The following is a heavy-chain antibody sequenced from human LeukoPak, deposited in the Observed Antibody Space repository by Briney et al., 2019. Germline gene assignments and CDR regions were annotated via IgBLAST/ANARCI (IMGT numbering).Heavy chain of an antibody. D-gene: IGHD2-2*01. J-gene: IGHJ4*02. CDR2: ISGSGGST. V-gene: IGHV3-23*01. Sequence: GGSLRLSCAASGFTFSSYEMNWVRQAPGKGLEWVSAISGSGGSTYYADSVKGRFTISRDNSKNTLYLQMNSLRAEDTAVYYCAKAPIVVVPAAMVDYWGQGTLVTVSS. CDR1: GFTFSSYE. CDR3: AKAPIVVVPAAMVDY.